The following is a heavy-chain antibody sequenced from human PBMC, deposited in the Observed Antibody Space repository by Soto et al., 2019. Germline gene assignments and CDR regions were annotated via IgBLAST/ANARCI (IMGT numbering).Heavy chain of an antibody. CDR1: GFTFSSYA. CDR2: ISYDGSNK. V-gene: IGHV3-30-3*01. J-gene: IGHJ4*02. CDR3: ARDPAAGWTAYFDY. D-gene: IGHD6-19*01. Sequence: GGSLRLSCAASGFTFSSYAMHWVRQAPGKGLEWVAVISYDGSNKYYADSVKGRFTISRDNSKNTLYLQMNSLRAEDTAVYYCARDPAAGWTAYFDYWGQGTLVTVS.